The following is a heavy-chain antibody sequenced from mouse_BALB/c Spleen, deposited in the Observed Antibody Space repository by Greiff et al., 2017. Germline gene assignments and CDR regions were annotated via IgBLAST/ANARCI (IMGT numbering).Heavy chain of an antibody. J-gene: IGHJ2*01. D-gene: IGHD1-1*01. CDR2: ISTYNGNT. CDR3: TSYGSSWNDY. Sequence: VQLQQSGPEVVRPGVSVKISCKGSGYTFTDYAMHWVKQSHAKSLEWIGVISTYNGNTNYNQKFKGKATLTADKSSSTAYMELRSLTSEDSAVYYCTSYGSSWNDYWGQGTTLTVSS. CDR1: GYTFTDYA. V-gene: IGHV1-67*01.